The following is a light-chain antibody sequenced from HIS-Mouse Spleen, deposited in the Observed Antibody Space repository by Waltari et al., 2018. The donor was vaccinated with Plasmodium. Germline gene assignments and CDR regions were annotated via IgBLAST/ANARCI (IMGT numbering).Light chain of an antibody. CDR1: SSNVGSYNL. CDR3: SSYTSSSTPHYV. V-gene: IGLV2-14*02. Sequence: QSALTQPASVSGSPGQSITIPCTGTSSNVGSYNLVAWYQQHPGKAPKLMIYEGSKRPSGVSNRFSGSKSGNTASLTISGLQAEDEADYYCSSYTSSSTPHYVFGTGTKVTVL. CDR2: EGS. J-gene: IGLJ1*01.